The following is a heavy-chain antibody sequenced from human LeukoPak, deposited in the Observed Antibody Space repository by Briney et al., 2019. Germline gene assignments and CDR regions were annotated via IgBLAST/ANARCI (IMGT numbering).Heavy chain of an antibody. CDR1: GFTFSNYA. V-gene: IGHV3-23*01. Sequence: GASLRLSCAASGFTFSNYAMSWVRQAAGKGLEWVSAITGSGGNTYYADSVKGRFTISRDNYKNTLYLQMTSLRAEDTAVYYCAKWGDFDVLTGYYVPDFWGQGTLVTVSS. J-gene: IGHJ4*02. CDR3: AKWGDFDVLTGYYVPDF. CDR2: ITGSGGNT. D-gene: IGHD3-9*01.